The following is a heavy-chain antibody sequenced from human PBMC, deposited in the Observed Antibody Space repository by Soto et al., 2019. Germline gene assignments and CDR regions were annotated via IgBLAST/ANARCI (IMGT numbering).Heavy chain of an antibody. CDR2: ISNDGNRQ. D-gene: IGHD5-18*01. Sequence: QEQLMESGGGVVQPGRSLRLSCVASGFSFSSQAMHWVRQAPGKGLEWVAAISNDGNRQLYADSVKDRFTISRDNSRNTLDLQMNNLRTEDRGVYFCARDIYSYGSVGTPDIWGQGTMVTVSS. J-gene: IGHJ3*02. CDR3: ARDIYSYGSVGTPDI. V-gene: IGHV3-30-3*01. CDR1: GFSFSSQA.